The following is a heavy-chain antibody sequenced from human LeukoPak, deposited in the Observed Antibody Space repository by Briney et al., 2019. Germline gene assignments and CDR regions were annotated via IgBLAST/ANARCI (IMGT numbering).Heavy chain of an antibody. Sequence: GRSLRLSCAASGFTFSSYGMHWVRQAPGKGLEWVSYISSSGSTIYYADSVKGRFTISRDNAKNSLYLQMNSLRAEDTAVYYCARQRTYYDFWSGTPEEQLYYFDYWGQGTLVTVSS. CDR1: GFTFSSYG. V-gene: IGHV3-48*04. J-gene: IGHJ4*02. D-gene: IGHD3-3*01. CDR2: ISSSGSTI. CDR3: ARQRTYYDFWSGTPEEQLYYFDY.